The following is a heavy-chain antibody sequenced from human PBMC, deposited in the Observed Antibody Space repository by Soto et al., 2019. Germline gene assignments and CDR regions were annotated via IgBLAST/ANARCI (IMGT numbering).Heavy chain of an antibody. J-gene: IGHJ6*02. V-gene: IGHV1-2*04. D-gene: IGHD3-10*01. CDR3: ARDVYYGSGSYYNPPSYGMDV. CDR1: GYTFTGYY. CDR2: INPNSGGT. Sequence: ASVKVSCKASGYTFTGYYMHGVRQAPGQGLEWMGWINPNSGGTNYAQKFQGWVTMTRDTSISTAYMELSRLRSDDTAVYYCARDVYYGSGSYYNPPSYGMDVWGQGTTVTVSS.